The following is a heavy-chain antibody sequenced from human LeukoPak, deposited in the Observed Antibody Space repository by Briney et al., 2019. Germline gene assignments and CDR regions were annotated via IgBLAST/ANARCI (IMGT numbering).Heavy chain of an antibody. V-gene: IGHV3-74*01. Sequence: GGSLRLSCTASGFSFSGHWMHWARQLPGKGLVWVSRISPTGSTTSYGDSVKGRFTVSRDNAKNTLYLQVNNLRAEDTAVYYCARGPNSNWSGLDFWGQGTLLTVSS. D-gene: IGHD6-6*01. CDR2: ISPTGSTT. J-gene: IGHJ4*02. CDR1: GFSFSGHW. CDR3: ARGPNSNWSGLDF.